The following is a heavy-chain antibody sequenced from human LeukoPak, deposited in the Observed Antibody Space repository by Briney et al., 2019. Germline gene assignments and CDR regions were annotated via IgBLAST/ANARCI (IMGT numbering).Heavy chain of an antibody. CDR1: GGSISSSSYY. J-gene: IGHJ4*02. D-gene: IGHD6-13*01. V-gene: IGHV4-39*01. CDR2: IYYSGST. CDR3: ARHGGGGGSSWYLESPLDY. Sequence: SETLSLTCTVSGGSISSSSYYWGWIRQPPGKGLEWIGSIYYSGSTYYNPSLKSRVTISVDTSKNQFSLKLSSVTAADTAVYYCARHGGGGGSSWYLESPLDYWGQGTLVTVSS.